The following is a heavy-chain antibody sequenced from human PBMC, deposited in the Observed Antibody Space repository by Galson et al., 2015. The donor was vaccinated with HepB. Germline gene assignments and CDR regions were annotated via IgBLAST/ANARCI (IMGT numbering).Heavy chain of an antibody. J-gene: IGHJ5*02. CDR3: ARGPAYNDFWSGYYTQWDWFDP. D-gene: IGHD3-3*01. CDR2: ISSSSSYI. V-gene: IGHV3-21*01. Sequence: SLRLSCAASGFTFSSYSMNWVRQAPGKGLEWVSSISSSSSYIYYADSVKGRFTISRDNAKNSLYLQMNSLRAEDTAVYYCARGPAYNDFWSGYYTQWDWFDPWAQGTLVTVSS. CDR1: GFTFSSYS.